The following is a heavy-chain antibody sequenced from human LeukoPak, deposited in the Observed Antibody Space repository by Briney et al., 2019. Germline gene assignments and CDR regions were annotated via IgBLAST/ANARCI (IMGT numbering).Heavy chain of an antibody. V-gene: IGHV1-18*01. D-gene: IGHD2-2*01. CDR1: GYTFTSYG. Sequence: GASVKVSCKASGYTFTSYGISWVRQAPGQGLEWMGWISAHNGNTNYAQKLQGRVTMTTDTSTSTAYMELRSLRSDDTAVYYCARLGYCSSTSCYASFWYYYYYMDVWGKGTTVTISS. CDR2: ISAHNGNT. CDR3: ARLGYCSSTSCYASFWYYYYYMDV. J-gene: IGHJ6*03.